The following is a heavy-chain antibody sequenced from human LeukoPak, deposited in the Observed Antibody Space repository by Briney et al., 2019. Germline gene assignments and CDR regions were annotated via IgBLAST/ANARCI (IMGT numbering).Heavy chain of an antibody. J-gene: IGHJ4*02. V-gene: IGHV3-21*01. Sequence: GGSLRLSCAASGFTFRSYGIHWVRQAPGKGLEWVSSISSSSSYIYYADSVKGRFTISRDNAKNSLYLQMNSLRAEDTAVYYCARDPTYYYDSSGFDDCWGQGTLVTVSS. D-gene: IGHD3-22*01. CDR3: ARDPTYYYDSSGFDDC. CDR2: ISSSSSYI. CDR1: GFTFRSYG.